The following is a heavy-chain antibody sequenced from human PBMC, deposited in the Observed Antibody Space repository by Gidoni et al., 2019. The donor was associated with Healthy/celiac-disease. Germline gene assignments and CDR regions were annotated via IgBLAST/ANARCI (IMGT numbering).Heavy chain of an antibody. V-gene: IGHV3-53*04. CDR3: AREGTGTTYPG. D-gene: IGHD1-7*01. CDR2: IYSGGST. J-gene: IGHJ4*02. CDR1: GFTVSSNS. Sequence: EVQLVESGGGLVQPGGSLRLSCAASGFTVSSNSMSWVRQAPGKGLEWVSVIYSGGSTYYADSVKGRFTISRHNSKNTLYLQMNSLRDEDTAVYYCAREGTGTTYPGWGQGTLVTVSS.